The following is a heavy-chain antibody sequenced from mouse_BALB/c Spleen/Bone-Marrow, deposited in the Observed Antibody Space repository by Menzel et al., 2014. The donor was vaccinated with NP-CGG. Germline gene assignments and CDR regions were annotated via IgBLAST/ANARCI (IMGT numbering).Heavy chain of an antibody. D-gene: IGHD3-3*01. J-gene: IGHJ4*01. CDR3: TRGLGAMDY. CDR2: IYPSDSYT. CDR1: GYTFTSYW. Sequence: VQLVESGAELVRPGASVKLSCKASGYTFTSYWINWVKQRPGQGLEWIGNIYPSDSYTNYNQKFKDKATLTVDKSSSTAYMQLSSPTSEDSAVYYCTRGLGAMDYWGQGTPVTVSS. V-gene: IGHV1-69*02.